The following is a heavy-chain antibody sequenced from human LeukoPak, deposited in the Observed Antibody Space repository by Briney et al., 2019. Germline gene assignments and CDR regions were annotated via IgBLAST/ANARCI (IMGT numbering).Heavy chain of an antibody. D-gene: IGHD3-22*01. Sequence: SGTLSLTCTVSGGSISNYYWSWIRQPPGKGLEWIGYIYYSGSTNYNPSLKSRVTISVDTSKNQFSLKLSSVTAADTAVYYCARGYYDSSGYYYDLYYFDYWGQGTLVTVSS. V-gene: IGHV4-59*01. CDR3: ARGYYDSSGYYYDLYYFDY. CDR1: GGSISNYY. CDR2: IYYSGST. J-gene: IGHJ4*02.